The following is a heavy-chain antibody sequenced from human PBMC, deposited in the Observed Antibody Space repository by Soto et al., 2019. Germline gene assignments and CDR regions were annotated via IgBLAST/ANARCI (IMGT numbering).Heavy chain of an antibody. Sequence: EVHLVESGGGLIQPGGSLRLSCAASGFTFSGHWMSWVRQASGKGLAWVAHIKQDGSETFYVGSVKGRFTISRDNAKNSLDLQMNSLRAEDTALYYCARDRAFCSGTNCRRGSIYYYYMDVWGNGTTVTVSS. CDR2: IKQDGSET. V-gene: IGHV3-7*01. J-gene: IGHJ6*03. CDR1: GFTFSGHW. D-gene: IGHD2-2*01. CDR3: ARDRAFCSGTNCRRGSIYYYYMDV.